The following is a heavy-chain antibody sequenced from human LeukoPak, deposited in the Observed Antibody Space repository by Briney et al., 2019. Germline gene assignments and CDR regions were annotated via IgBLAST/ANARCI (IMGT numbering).Heavy chain of an antibody. CDR3: ARVGDHFHWYLDL. CDR2: LYSGSDT. Sequence: GGSLTLSCAASGFSVSPNYMNWVRQAPGKGLEWVSILYSGSDTYYADSVKGRFTISRDNSKNMLFLHMNNLRADDTAVYYCARVGDHFHWYLDLWGRGTLVTVSS. J-gene: IGHJ2*01. CDR1: GFSVSPNY. V-gene: IGHV3-53*01. D-gene: IGHD3-10*01.